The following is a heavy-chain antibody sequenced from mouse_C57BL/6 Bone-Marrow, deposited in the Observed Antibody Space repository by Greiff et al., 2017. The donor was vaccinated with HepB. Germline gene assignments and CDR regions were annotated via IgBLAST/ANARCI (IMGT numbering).Heavy chain of an antibody. CDR2: INPSSGYT. J-gene: IGHJ2*01. Sequence: VQLQQSGAELAKPGASVKLSCKASGYTFTSYWMHWVKQRPGQGLEWIGYINPSSGYTKYNQKFKDKATLTADKSSSTAYMQLSSLTYEDSAVYYCATSFTTVVANFDYWGQGTTLTVSS. CDR3: ATSFTTVVANFDY. CDR1: GYTFTSYW. V-gene: IGHV1-7*01. D-gene: IGHD1-1*01.